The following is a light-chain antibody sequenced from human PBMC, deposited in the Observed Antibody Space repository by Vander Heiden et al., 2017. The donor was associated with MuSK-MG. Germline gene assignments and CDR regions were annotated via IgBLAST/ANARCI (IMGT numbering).Light chain of an antibody. CDR1: SRYIGSNKD. V-gene: IGLV2-14*01. J-gene: IGLJ1*01. Sequence: QSGLTQPASVSGSPGQSITISCTGTSRYIGSNKDVSWYQQHPGKVPNVLVYEVTNRPSGVSNRFSGSKSGNTASLTISGLQAEDEAEYYCSSYTTSSTYVFGTGTKVTVL. CDR3: SSYTTSSTYV. CDR2: EVT.